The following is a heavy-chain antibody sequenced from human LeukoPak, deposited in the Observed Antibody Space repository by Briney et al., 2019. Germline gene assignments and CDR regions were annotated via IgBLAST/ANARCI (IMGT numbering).Heavy chain of an antibody. D-gene: IGHD1-26*01. J-gene: IGHJ4*02. CDR2: INAGNGDT. Sequence: ASVKVSCKASGYTFTIYTMHWVRQAPGQRLEWMGWINAGNGDTKYSQEFQGRVTITRDTSATTAYMELRSLRSEDMAVYYCARESLSHGTYWPYYFDYWGQGTLVTVSS. CDR3: ARESLSHGTYWPYYFDY. V-gene: IGHV1-3*03. CDR1: GYTFTIYT.